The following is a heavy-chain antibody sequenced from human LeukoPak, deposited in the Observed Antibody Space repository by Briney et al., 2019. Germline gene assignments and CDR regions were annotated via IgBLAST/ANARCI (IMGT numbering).Heavy chain of an antibody. J-gene: IGHJ6*02. D-gene: IGHD4-17*01. CDR2: MNPNSGNT. CDR3: ARGGVYGDYDPTMDV. Sequence: ASVKVSFKASGYTFTSYDINWVRQATGQGLEWKGLMNPNSGNTGYAQKFQGRVTMTRNTSISTAYMELSSLRSEDTAVYYCARGGVYGDYDPTMDVSGQGTTVTVSS. V-gene: IGHV1-8*01. CDR1: GYTFTSYD.